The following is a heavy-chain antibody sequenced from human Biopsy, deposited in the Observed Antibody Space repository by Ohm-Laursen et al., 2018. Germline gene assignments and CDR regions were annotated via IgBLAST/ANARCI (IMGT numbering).Heavy chain of an antibody. CDR1: RFTFSTYG. V-gene: IGHV3-30*18. J-gene: IGHJ4*02. D-gene: IGHD6-19*01. CDR3: AKASGYSSGWPIDY. Sequence: SLRLSCAASRFTFSTYGMHWVRQAPGKGLEWVAVISFDGSDQRYADSVKGRFTISRDNSKNTLYLQMHSLRAEDTAFYYCAKASGYSSGWPIDYWGQGNLVTVSS. CDR2: ISFDGSDQ.